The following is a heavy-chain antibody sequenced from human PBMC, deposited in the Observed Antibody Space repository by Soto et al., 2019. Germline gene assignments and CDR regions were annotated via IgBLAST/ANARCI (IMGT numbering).Heavy chain of an antibody. J-gene: IGHJ5*02. Sequence: QGQLVQSGAEVKKPGASVKVSCKASGYTFTSYGISWVRQAPGQGLEWMGWISAYNGNTNYAQKLQGIVTLTTDTTTTTADMELRSLRSDDTAVYYCARALSGQPPGWNTNWLDPWGQGTLVTVSS. CDR2: ISAYNGNT. V-gene: IGHV1-18*04. CDR1: GYTFTSYG. CDR3: ARALSGQPPGWNTNWLDP. D-gene: IGHD1-1*01.